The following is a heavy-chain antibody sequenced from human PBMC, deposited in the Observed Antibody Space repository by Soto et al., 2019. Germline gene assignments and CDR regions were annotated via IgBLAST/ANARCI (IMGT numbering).Heavy chain of an antibody. D-gene: IGHD3-3*01. CDR1: GFTFSTYA. V-gene: IGHV3-23*01. CDR2: ISASGDNS. J-gene: IGHJ4*02. Sequence: GGSLRLSCAASGFTFSTYAMSWFRQAPGKGLEWLVGISASGDNSYYADSVKGRFTISRDNSKGALYLQMNNLRAEDTALYYCADGGEWSFNFVYWGQGTLVTVSS. CDR3: ADGGEWSFNFVY.